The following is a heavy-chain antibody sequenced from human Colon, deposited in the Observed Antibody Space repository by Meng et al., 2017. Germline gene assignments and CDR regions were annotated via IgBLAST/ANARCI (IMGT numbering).Heavy chain of an antibody. D-gene: IGHD5-18*01. Sequence: GESLKISCAASGFTFSSYAMSWVRQAPGKGLEWVSAISGSGGSTYYADSVKGRFTISRDNSKNTLYLQMNSLRAEDTAVYYCAKDAQSLGDTFDYWGQGTMVTVSS. CDR3: AKDAQSLGDTFDY. V-gene: IGHV3-23*01. CDR1: GFTFSSYA. J-gene: IGHJ4*02. CDR2: ISGSGGST.